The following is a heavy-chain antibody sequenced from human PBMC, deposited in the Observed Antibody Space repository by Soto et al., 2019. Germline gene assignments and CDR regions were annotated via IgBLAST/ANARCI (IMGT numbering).Heavy chain of an antibody. Sequence: QVQLQESGPGLVKPSETLSLTCTVSGGSISSYYWSWIRQPPGKGLEWIGYIYYSGSTNYNPSLKSPVTITVDTSKNQFSLKLSSVTAADTAVYYCARDPTATGYWYFDLWGRGTLVTVSS. CDR1: GGSISSYY. CDR3: ARDPTATGYWYFDL. J-gene: IGHJ2*01. D-gene: IGHD5-12*01. CDR2: IYYSGST. V-gene: IGHV4-59*01.